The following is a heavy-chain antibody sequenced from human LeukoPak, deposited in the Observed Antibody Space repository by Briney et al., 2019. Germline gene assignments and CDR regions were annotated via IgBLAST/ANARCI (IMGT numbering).Heavy chain of an antibody. CDR2: IYSGGST. J-gene: IGHJ4*02. D-gene: IGHD3-10*01. CDR3: SRGGNQYYFGY. CDR1: GFTVSSNY. Sequence: PGGSLRLSCAASGFTVSSNYMSWVRQAPGKGLEWVSVIYSGGSTHYADSVKGRFTISRDNSKNALYLQMNSLRVEDTAVYYCSRGGNQYYFGYWGQGTLVTVSS. V-gene: IGHV3-66*01.